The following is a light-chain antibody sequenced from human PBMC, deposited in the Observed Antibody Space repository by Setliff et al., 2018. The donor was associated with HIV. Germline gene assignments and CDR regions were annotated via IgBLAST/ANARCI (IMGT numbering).Light chain of an antibody. CDR1: NIGRKS. V-gene: IGLV3-21*04. CDR3: QVWDGSSDHYV. CDR2: SDN. J-gene: IGLJ1*01. Sequence: SYELTQPPSVSVAPGTTARITCGGNNIGRKSVHWYQQQPGQAPVLVIYSDNDRPSGIPERFSGSNSGNTATMTISGVEAGDEADYYCQVWDGSSDHYVFGTGTKGTV.